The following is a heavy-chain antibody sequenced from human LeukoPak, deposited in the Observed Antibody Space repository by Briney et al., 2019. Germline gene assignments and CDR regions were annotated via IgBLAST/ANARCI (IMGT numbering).Heavy chain of an antibody. Sequence: GGSLRLSCAASGFTFSNRAMTWVRQAPGKGLEWVSYISSSSSTIYYADSVKGRFTISRDNAKNSLYLQMNSLRAEDTAVYYCARRLMVTTGNGMDVWGQGTTVTVSS. CDR1: GFTFSNRA. J-gene: IGHJ6*02. CDR3: ARRLMVTTGNGMDV. V-gene: IGHV3-48*01. CDR2: ISSSSSTI. D-gene: IGHD4-17*01.